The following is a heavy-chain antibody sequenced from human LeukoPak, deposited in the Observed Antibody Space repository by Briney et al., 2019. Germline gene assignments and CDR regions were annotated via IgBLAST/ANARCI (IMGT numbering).Heavy chain of an antibody. CDR3: AKDLYGSGSYYNDFGYFDY. V-gene: IGHV4-4*07. Sequence: SETLSLTCTVSGGSISSYYCSWIRQPAGKGLEWIGRIYTSGSTNYNPSLKSRVTMSVDTSKKQFSLKLSSVTAADTAVYYCAKDLYGSGSYYNDFGYFDYWGQGTLVTVSS. CDR1: GGSISSYY. D-gene: IGHD3-10*01. J-gene: IGHJ4*02. CDR2: IYTSGST.